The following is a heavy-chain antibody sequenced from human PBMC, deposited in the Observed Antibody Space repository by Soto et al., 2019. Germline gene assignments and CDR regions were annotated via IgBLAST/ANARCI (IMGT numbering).Heavy chain of an antibody. CDR1: GFTFSSYA. CDR2: ISGSGGST. Sequence: GESLKISCAASGFTFSSYAMSWVRQAPGKGLEWVSAISGSGGSTYYADSVKGRFTISRDNSKNTLYLQMNSLRAEDTAVYYCANLRDYDGDAFDIWGQGTMVTVSS. D-gene: IGHD4-17*01. CDR3: ANLRDYDGDAFDI. V-gene: IGHV3-23*01. J-gene: IGHJ3*02.